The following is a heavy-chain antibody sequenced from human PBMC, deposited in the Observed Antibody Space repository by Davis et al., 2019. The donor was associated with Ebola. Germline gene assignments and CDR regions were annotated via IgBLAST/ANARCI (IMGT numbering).Heavy chain of an antibody. J-gene: IGHJ4*02. Sequence: SETLSLTCAVSGASFSSTTWWSWVRQPPGKGLEWIGEIYQSGSTRIGEVSHSGSTNYNPSLKSRVTISVDTSKNQFSLKLTSVTAADTAVYYCARLLIYNYDGSVYSSPYYIDYWGQGTLVTVSS. CDR3: ARLLIYNYDGSVYSSPYYIDY. CDR1: GASFSSTTW. V-gene: IGHV4-4*02. D-gene: IGHD3-22*01. CDR2: VSHSGST.